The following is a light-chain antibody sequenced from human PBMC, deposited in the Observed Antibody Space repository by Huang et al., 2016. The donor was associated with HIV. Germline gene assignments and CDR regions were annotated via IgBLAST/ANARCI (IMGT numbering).Light chain of an antibody. CDR3: QQYDNLHT. Sequence: DIQMTQSPSSLSASVGDRVTITCQASQDISNYLNWYQQKPRKAPKLMIYDASNLETGVPSRFSGSRSGKHFTFTINNLQPEDIATYYCQQYDNLHTFGQGTKLEIK. J-gene: IGKJ2*01. CDR1: QDISNY. V-gene: IGKV1-33*01. CDR2: DAS.